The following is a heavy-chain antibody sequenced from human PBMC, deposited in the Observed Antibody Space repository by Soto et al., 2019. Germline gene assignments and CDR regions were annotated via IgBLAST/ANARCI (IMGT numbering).Heavy chain of an antibody. CDR1: GGSFSGYY. J-gene: IGHJ6*02. CDR3: ARDYPQSIAAPAYYGMDV. CDR2: INHSGST. D-gene: IGHD6-6*01. Sequence: SETLSLTCAVYGGSFSGYYWSWIRQPPGKGLEWIGEINHSGSTNYNPSLKSRVTISVDTSKNQFSLKLSSVTAADTAVYYCARDYPQSIAAPAYYGMDVWGQGT. V-gene: IGHV4-34*01.